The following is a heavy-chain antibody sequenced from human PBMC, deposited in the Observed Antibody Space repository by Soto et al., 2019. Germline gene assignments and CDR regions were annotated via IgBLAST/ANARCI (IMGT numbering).Heavy chain of an antibody. D-gene: IGHD3-3*02. CDR1: GGSISSSSYY. CDR3: ASPKIAFYNLFDP. J-gene: IGHJ5*02. V-gene: IGHV4-39*01. CDR2: IYYSGST. Sequence: PSETLSLTCTVSGGSISSSSYYWGWIRQPPGKGLEWIGSIYYSGSTYYNPSLKSRVTISVDTSKNQFSLKLSSVTAADTAVYYCASPKIAFYNLFDPWGQRTLVTVSS.